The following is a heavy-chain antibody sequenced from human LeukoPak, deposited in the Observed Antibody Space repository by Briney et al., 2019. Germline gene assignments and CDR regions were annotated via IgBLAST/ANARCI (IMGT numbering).Heavy chain of an antibody. J-gene: IGHJ4*02. Sequence: GGSLRLPCGASGFTFRSYAMSWVRQAPGKGLEWVSVISGSGSSTYYADSVKGRFTISRDNSKNTLYMQMNSLRAEDTAVYYCTKSFGPVIAAAGAGTDWGQGTLVTVSS. CDR2: ISGSGSST. D-gene: IGHD6-13*01. CDR3: TKSFGPVIAAAGAGTD. CDR1: GFTFRSYA. V-gene: IGHV3-23*01.